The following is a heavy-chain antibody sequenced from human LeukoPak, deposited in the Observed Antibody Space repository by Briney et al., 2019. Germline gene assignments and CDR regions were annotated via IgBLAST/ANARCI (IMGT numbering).Heavy chain of an antibody. Sequence: SETLSLTCTVSGGSISSYYWSWIRQPPGKGLEWIGYIYYTGSTNYNPSLKSRVTISVDTSKNQFSLKLTSVTAADTAVYYCARHGDTAMVFVDWGQGTLVTVSS. J-gene: IGHJ4*02. CDR2: IYYTGST. CDR1: GGSISSYY. D-gene: IGHD5-18*01. V-gene: IGHV4-59*08. CDR3: ARHGDTAMVFVD.